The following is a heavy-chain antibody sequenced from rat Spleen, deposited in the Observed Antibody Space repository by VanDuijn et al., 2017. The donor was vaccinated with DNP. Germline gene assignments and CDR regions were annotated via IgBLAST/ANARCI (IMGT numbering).Heavy chain of an antibody. D-gene: IGHD4-3*01. CDR1: GFTFSDYY. V-gene: IGHV5-20*01. CDR3: ASPVPSGHYVMDA. J-gene: IGHJ4*01. CDR2: ISYGGGST. Sequence: EVQLVESGGGLVQPGRSLKLSCAASGFTFSDYYMAWVRQAPTKGLEWVTYISYGGGSTYYGDSVRGRFTISRDNAKSTLYLQMDSLRSEETATYYCASPVPSGHYVMDAWGQGTSVTVSS.